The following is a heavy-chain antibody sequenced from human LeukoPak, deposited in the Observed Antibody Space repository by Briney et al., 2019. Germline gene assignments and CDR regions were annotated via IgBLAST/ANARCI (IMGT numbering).Heavy chain of an antibody. D-gene: IGHD3-16*01. Sequence: ASVKVTCKASGYTFISYALNWVRQAPGQGLEWMGWINTNTGNPTYAQGFTGRFVFSLDTSVSTVYLQISSLKAEDTAVYYCARDLGDMGVLGEYYFDYWGQGTLVTVSS. CDR2: INTNTGNP. V-gene: IGHV7-4-1*02. CDR3: ARDLGDMGVLGEYYFDY. J-gene: IGHJ4*02. CDR1: GYTFISYA.